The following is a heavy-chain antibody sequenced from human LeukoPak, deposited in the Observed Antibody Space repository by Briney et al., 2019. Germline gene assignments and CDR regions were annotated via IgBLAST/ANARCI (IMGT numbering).Heavy chain of an antibody. V-gene: IGHV3-30-3*01. J-gene: IGHJ4*02. D-gene: IGHD6-19*01. CDR2: ISYDGSNK. Sequence: GGSLRLSCAASGFTFSSYAMHWVRQAPGKGLEWVAVISYDGSNKYYADSVKGRFTISRDNSKNTLYLQMNSLRAEDTAVYYCARAGREAVAVSGFDYWGQGTLVTVSS. CDR3: ARAGREAVAVSGFDY. CDR1: GFTFSSYA.